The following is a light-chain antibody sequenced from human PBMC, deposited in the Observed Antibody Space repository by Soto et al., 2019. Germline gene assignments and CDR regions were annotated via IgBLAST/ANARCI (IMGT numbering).Light chain of an antibody. CDR2: DVS. J-gene: IGLJ2*01. CDR3: AAWDDSLSGVL. CDR1: ISDVGGYNY. Sequence: QSALSQPASVSGSPGQSITISCTGSISDVGGYNYVSWYQQHPGKAPKLVIFDVSDRPSGISNRFSGSKSGTSVSLAISGLRSEDEADYYCAAWDDSLSGVLFGGGTKLTVL. V-gene: IGLV2-14*03.